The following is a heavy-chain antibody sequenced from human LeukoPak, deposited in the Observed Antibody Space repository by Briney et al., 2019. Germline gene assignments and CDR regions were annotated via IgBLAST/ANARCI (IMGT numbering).Heavy chain of an antibody. CDR2: ISYDGSNK. Sequence: GGSLRLSCAASGFTFSSYAMHWVRQAPGKGLEWVAVISYDGSNKYYADSVKGRFTISRDNSKNTLYLQMNSLRAEDTAVYYCASSSRRSAKKVYNWFDPWGQGTLVIVSS. CDR1: GFTFSSYA. CDR3: ASSSRRSAKKVYNWFDP. V-gene: IGHV3-30*04. J-gene: IGHJ5*02. D-gene: IGHD6-13*01.